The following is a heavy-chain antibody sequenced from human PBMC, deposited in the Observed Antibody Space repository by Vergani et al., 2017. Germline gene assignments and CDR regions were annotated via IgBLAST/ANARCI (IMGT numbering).Heavy chain of an antibody. CDR2: IGYDGRIK. Sequence: QVQLVETGGGVVQPGGSLSLYCATSGFSFNTYGAHWVRQAPGKGLEWVAFIGYDGRIKYNVDSVKGRFTISRDTSKKTLSLQMRSLRADDTAVYYCVRLPRGPWNFDLWGRGTLITVSS. CDR1: GFSFNTYG. CDR3: VRLPRGPWNFDL. J-gene: IGHJ2*01. V-gene: IGHV3-30*02.